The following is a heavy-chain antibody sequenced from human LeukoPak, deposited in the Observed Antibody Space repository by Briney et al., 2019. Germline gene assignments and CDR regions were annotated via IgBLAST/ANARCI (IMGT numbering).Heavy chain of an antibody. V-gene: IGHV4-34*01. J-gene: IGHJ6*03. CDR1: GGSFSGYY. Sequence: SETLSLTCAVYGGSFSGYYWSWIRQPPGKGLEWIGEINHSGSTNYNPSLKSRVPISVDTSKNQFSLKLSPVTAADTAVYYCARGIGWNYDYYYYYMDVWGKGTTVTVSS. D-gene: IGHD1-7*01. CDR2: INHSGST. CDR3: ARGIGWNYDYYYYYMDV.